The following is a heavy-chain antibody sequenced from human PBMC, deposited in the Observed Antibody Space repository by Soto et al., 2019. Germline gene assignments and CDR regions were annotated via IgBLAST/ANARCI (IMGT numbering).Heavy chain of an antibody. D-gene: IGHD4-17*01. Sequence: QVQLVQSGAEVKKPGSSVKVSCKASGGTFSSYAISWVRQAPGQGLEWMGGIIPIFGTANYAQKFQGRVTITADESTSTAYMQLSSLRSENTALYYCAGALEGLRYYYYYGMGVWGQGTTVTVSS. V-gene: IGHV1-69*01. CDR1: GGTFSSYA. J-gene: IGHJ6*02. CDR3: AGALEGLRYYYYYGMGV. CDR2: IIPIFGTA.